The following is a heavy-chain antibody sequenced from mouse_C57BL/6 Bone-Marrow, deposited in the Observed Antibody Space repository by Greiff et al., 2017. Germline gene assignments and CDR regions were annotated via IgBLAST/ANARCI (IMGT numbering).Heavy chain of an antibody. CDR2: IWGGGST. J-gene: IGHJ4*01. Sequence: QVQLKESGPGLVAPSQSLSITCTVSGFSLTSYGVDWVRQPPGKGLEWLGVIWGGGSTKYNSALMARLSISKDNSKSQVFLKLNSLQTDDTAMYYCAKHQGSRGLGPYAMDYWGQGTSVTVSS. CDR3: AKHQGSRGLGPYAMDY. V-gene: IGHV2-9*01. CDR1: GFSLTSYG. D-gene: IGHD1-1*01.